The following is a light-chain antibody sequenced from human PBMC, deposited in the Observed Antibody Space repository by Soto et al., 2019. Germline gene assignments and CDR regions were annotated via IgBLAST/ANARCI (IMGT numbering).Light chain of an antibody. CDR1: QSVSSRY. V-gene: IGKV3D-20*01. Sequence: EIVLTQSPATLSLSPGDRATLSCGASQSVSSRYLAWYQQKPGLAPRLLIYDASTRATGIPDRFSGSGSGTDFTLTISRLEPEDFARYYCQQYGNFPPITFGQGTKLEIK. CDR3: QQYGNFPPIT. CDR2: DAS. J-gene: IGKJ2*01.